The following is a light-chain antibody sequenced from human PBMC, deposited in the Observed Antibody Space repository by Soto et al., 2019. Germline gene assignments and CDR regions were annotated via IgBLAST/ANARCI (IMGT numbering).Light chain of an antibody. CDR2: SSN. CDR3: AVWDDSLNGWV. J-gene: IGLJ3*02. CDR1: GSNIGSNS. V-gene: IGLV1-44*01. Sequence: QSVLTQPPSASGTPGQRVAISCSGSGSNIGSNSVNWYQQFPGTAPKLLIYSSNQRPSGVPDRFSGSKSGTSASLAISGLQSEDEAEYYCAVWDDSLNGWVFGGVTKVTVL.